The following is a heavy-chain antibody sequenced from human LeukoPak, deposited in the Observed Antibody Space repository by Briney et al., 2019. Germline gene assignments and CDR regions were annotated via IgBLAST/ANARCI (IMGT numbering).Heavy chain of an antibody. CDR1: GGSISSASYY. Sequence: SETLSLTCTVSGGSISSASYYWSWIRQPAGKGLQRIGRIYTSGSTYYNPSLKSRVTISVDTSKNQFSLKLSSVTASDTAVYYCATQMLLCHYYWGQGTWSPSPQ. CDR3: ATQMLLCHYY. D-gene: IGHD3-10*01. V-gene: IGHV4-61*02. J-gene: IGHJ4*02. CDR2: IYTSGST.